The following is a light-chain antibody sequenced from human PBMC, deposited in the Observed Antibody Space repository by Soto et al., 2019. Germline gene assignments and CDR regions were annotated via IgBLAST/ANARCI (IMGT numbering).Light chain of an antibody. V-gene: IGKV3-20*01. J-gene: IGKJ2*01. Sequence: EVVLTQSPGTLSLSPGERATLSCRASQTVSNNYLAWYQQKPGQAPRLLIFGSSDRATGIPDRFSGRGSGKDFTLNISRLEPEEFAVYYCQQYGSSPPYTFGQGTKLEIK. CDR1: QTVSNNY. CDR3: QQYGSSPPYT. CDR2: GSS.